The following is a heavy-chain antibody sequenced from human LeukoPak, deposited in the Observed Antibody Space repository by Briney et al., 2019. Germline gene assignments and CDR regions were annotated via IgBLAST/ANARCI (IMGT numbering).Heavy chain of an antibody. CDR1: GFTFSSYA. CDR3: AKSNPTYYDILTGLFDY. J-gene: IGHJ4*02. D-gene: IGHD3-9*01. CDR2: ISGSGGST. V-gene: IGHV3-23*01. Sequence: GGSLRLSCAASGFTFSSYAMSWVRQAPGKGLEWVSAISGSGGSTYYADSVMGRFTISRDNSKNTLYLQMNSLRAEDTAVYYCAKSNPTYYDILTGLFDYWGQGTLVTVSS.